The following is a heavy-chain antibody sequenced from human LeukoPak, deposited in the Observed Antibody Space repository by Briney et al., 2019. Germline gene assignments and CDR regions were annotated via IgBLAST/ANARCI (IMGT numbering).Heavy chain of an antibody. V-gene: IGHV4-39*01. CDR3: ARQYGSGSHNDY. CDR2: IYYSGST. CDR1: GGSISSSSYY. J-gene: IGHJ4*02. D-gene: IGHD3-10*01. Sequence: PSETLSLTCTVSGGSISSSSYYWGWIRQPPGKGLEWIGSIYYSGSTYYNPSLKSRVTISVDTSKNQFSLKLSSVTAADTAVYYCARQYGSGSHNDYWGQGTLVTVSS.